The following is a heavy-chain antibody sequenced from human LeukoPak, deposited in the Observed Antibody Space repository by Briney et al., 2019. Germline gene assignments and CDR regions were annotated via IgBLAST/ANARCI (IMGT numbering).Heavy chain of an antibody. CDR1: GYTFTNYA. D-gene: IGHD2-15*01. CDR2: INPGNGDT. Sequence: ASVKVSCKGSGYTFTNYAVHWVRQAPGQRLEWLGWINPGNGDTKYLQNFQGRVTVTSDTSAATAYVELNSLTSEDTAVYDCARERWHCRVNCYSVYYYALDVWGQGTTVTVAS. CDR3: ARERWHCRVNCYSVYYYALDV. V-gene: IGHV1-3*01. J-gene: IGHJ6*02.